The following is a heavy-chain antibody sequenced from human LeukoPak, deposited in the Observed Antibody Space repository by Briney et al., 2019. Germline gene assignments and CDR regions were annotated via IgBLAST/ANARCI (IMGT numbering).Heavy chain of an antibody. CDR1: GGSISSSSYY. V-gene: IGHV4-61*02. Sequence: SETLSLTCTVSGGSISSSSYYWGWIRQPAGKGLEWIGRIYTSGSTNYNPSLKSRVTISVDTSKNQFSLKLSSVTAADTAVYYCARSAPYDSSGYYPYYYYMDVWGKGTTVTISS. CDR3: ARSAPYDSSGYYPYYYYMDV. J-gene: IGHJ6*03. D-gene: IGHD3-22*01. CDR2: IYTSGST.